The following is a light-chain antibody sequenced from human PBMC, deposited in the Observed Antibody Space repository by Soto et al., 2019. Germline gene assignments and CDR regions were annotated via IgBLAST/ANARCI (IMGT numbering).Light chain of an antibody. CDR1: SSDIGAYNY. V-gene: IGLV1-40*01. CDR2: GNS. CDR3: QSYDTSLSGSV. J-gene: IGLJ1*01. Sequence: QSVLTQPASVSGSPGQSITISCTVTSSDIGAYNYVSWYQQHPGKAPKLLIYGNSNRPSGVPDRFSGSKSVTSASLAITALQAEDGADYYCQSYDTSLSGSVFGTGNKGTVL.